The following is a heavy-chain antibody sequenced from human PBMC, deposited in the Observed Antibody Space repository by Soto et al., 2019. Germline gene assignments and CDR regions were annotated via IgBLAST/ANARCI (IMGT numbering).Heavy chain of an antibody. J-gene: IGHJ4*02. CDR1: GFSISSYT. Sequence: EVPLVESGGGLVQPGGSLRLSCAASGFSISSYTMHWVRQAPGKGLEDASSIWSQGGSIYYANSVKGRFIMSRDSSKNTVYLQMGSLRAEDTAVYYCARDSSGWVEYWGQGTLVIVSS. CDR2: IWSQGGSI. CDR3: ARDSSGWVEY. V-gene: IGHV3-64*01. D-gene: IGHD3-22*01.